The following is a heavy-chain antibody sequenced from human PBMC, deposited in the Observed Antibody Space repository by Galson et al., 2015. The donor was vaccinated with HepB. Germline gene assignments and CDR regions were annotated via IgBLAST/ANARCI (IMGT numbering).Heavy chain of an antibody. Sequence: ETLSLTCTVSGGSISSSSYYWGWIRQPPGKGLEWIGSIYYSGSTYYNPSLKSRVTISVDTSKNQFSLKLSSVTAADTAVYYCARLLLQGQWLLLPTLLFDYWGQGTLVTVSS. CDR2: IYYSGST. J-gene: IGHJ4*02. CDR3: ARLLLQGQWLLLPTLLFDY. D-gene: IGHD3-22*01. V-gene: IGHV4-39*01. CDR1: GGSISSSSYY.